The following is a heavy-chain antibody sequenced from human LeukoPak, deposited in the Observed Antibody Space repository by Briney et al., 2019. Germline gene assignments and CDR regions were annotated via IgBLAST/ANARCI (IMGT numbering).Heavy chain of an antibody. CDR3: AKDGGSGILY. J-gene: IGHJ4*02. CDR2: LYGGGSA. CDR1: GFSVSSNY. V-gene: IGHV3-66*01. Sequence: GGSLRLSCAASGFSVSSNYMSWVRQAPGKGLEWVSVLYGGGSAYYPDSVKGRFTISRDNAKNSLYLQMNSLRAEDTAIYYCAKDGGSGILYWGQGTLVTVSS. D-gene: IGHD3-10*01.